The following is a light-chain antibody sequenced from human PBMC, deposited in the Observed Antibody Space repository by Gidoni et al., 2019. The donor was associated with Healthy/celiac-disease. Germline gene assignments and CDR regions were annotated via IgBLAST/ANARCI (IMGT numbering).Light chain of an antibody. V-gene: IGKV1-9*01. CDR3: QQLNSYPQVT. CDR2: AAS. J-gene: IGKJ5*01. CDR1: QGISSY. Sequence: DIQLTQSPSFLSASVGDRVTITCRASQGISSYLAWYQQKPGISPKLLIYAASTLQSGVQSRFSGSVSGTEFTLTIRSLQPEDFATYYCQQLNSYPQVTFGQGTRLEIK.